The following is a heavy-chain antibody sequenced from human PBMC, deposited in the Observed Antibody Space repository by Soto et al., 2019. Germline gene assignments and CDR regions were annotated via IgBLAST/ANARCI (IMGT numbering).Heavy chain of an antibody. CDR2: ISGSGGST. J-gene: IGHJ6*03. D-gene: IGHD2-8*01. Sequence: EVQLLESGGGLVQPGGSLRLSCAASGFTFSSYAMSWVRQAPGKGLEWVSAISGSGGSTYYADSVKGRFTISRDNSKNTLYLQMNSLRAEDTAVYYCAKDGEDIVLMVPGGSMDVWGKGTTVTVSS. V-gene: IGHV3-23*01. CDR3: AKDGEDIVLMVPGGSMDV. CDR1: GFTFSSYA.